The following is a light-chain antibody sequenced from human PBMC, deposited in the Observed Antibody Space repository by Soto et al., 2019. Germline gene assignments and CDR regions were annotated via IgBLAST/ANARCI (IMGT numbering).Light chain of an antibody. CDR2: GNS. CDR3: QAYDSSLSYV. J-gene: IGLJ1*01. V-gene: IGLV1-40*01. Sequence: QSVLTQPPSVSGAPGQRVTISCTGSSSNIGAGYDVHWYQQLPGTAPKLLIYGNSNRPSGVPDRFSGSKSGTSASLAITGLQAEDEADYYFQAYDSSLSYVLGTGTKLTVL. CDR1: SSNIGAGYD.